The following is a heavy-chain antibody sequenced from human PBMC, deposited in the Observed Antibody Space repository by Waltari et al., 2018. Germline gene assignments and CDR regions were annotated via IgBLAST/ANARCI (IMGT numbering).Heavy chain of an antibody. CDR2: IYYSGST. CDR3: ARGTDYYDSSGDYFDY. J-gene: IGHJ4*02. D-gene: IGHD3-22*01. CDR1: GGPISSYY. V-gene: IGHV4-59*01. Sequence: QVQLPASGPGLVKPSETLSLTCTVSGGPISSYYWGWIRQPPGKGLEWIGYIYYSGSTNYNPSLKSRVTISVDTSKNQFSLKLSSVTAADTAVYYCARGTDYYDSSGDYFDYWGQGTLVTVSS.